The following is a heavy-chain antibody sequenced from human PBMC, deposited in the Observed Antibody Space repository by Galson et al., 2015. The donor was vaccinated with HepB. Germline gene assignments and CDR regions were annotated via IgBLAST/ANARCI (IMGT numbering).Heavy chain of an antibody. Sequence: SLRLSCAASGFTFSSYWMSWVRQAPGKGLEWVANIKQDGSEKYYVDSVKGRFTISRDNAKNSLYLQMNSLRAEDTAVYYCARDDEMVRGVITGGYYYYYGMDVWCQGTTVTVSS. V-gene: IGHV3-7*01. D-gene: IGHD3-10*01. CDR1: GFTFSSYW. CDR2: IKQDGSEK. CDR3: ARDDEMVRGVITGGYYYYYGMDV. J-gene: IGHJ6*02.